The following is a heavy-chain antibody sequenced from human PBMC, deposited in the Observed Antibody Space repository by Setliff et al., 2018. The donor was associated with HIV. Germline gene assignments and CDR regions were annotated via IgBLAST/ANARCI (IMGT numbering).Heavy chain of an antibody. V-gene: IGHV3-48*03. CDR3: TRGDY. J-gene: IGHJ4*02. CDR2: ISNTGSTM. Sequence: GGSLRLSCATSGFAFDIYDMNWVRQAPGKGLESVSYISNTGSTMYYADSVKGRFTISRDNAKTSVYMQMNSLRAEDTAVYYCTRGDYWGQGTLVTVSS. CDR1: GFAFDIYD.